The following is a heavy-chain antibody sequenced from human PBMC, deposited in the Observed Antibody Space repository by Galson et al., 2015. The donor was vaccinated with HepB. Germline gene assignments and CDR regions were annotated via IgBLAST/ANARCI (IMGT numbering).Heavy chain of an antibody. CDR3: ARGNWNAD. D-gene: IGHD1-20*01. V-gene: IGHV3-23*01. Sequence: SLRLSCAATGFTFSNNAMSWVRRAPGKGLEWVSSITASADNIYYADSVKGRFTVSRDNSKNTLFLQMNSLRADDTAVYYCARGNWNADWGQGTLVTVSS. CDR1: GFTFSNNA. CDR2: ITASADNI. J-gene: IGHJ4*02.